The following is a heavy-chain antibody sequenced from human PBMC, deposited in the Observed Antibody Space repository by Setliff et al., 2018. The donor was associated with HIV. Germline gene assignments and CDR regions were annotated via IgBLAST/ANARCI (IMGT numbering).Heavy chain of an antibody. V-gene: IGHV1-69*10. J-gene: IGHJ4*01. CDR2: IIPILGIA. D-gene: IGHD3-22*01. CDR1: VGTFSSYG. Sequence: AVKVSCKAAVGTFSSYGISWGRKAPGQGLEWMVGIIPILGIANYAQKFQVRVTIPADESTSTAYMELRSLRSEDTAVYYCARQYYDSSGFDLDPYYFDYWGQGTLVTVS. CDR3: ARQYYDSSGFDLDPYYFDY.